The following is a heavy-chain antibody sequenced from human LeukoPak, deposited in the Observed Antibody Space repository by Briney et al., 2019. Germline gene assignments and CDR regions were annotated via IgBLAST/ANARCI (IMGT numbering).Heavy chain of an antibody. Sequence: GGSLRLSCAASGFTFTGYYMHWVRQAPGQGLEWMGWINPNSGGTNYAQKFQGRVTMTRDTSISTAYMELSSLRSDDTAVYYCAREYDSSGYYYGAFDIWGQGTMVTVSS. V-gene: IGHV1-2*02. CDR1: GFTFTGYY. J-gene: IGHJ3*02. CDR2: INPNSGGT. D-gene: IGHD3-22*01. CDR3: AREYDSSGYYYGAFDI.